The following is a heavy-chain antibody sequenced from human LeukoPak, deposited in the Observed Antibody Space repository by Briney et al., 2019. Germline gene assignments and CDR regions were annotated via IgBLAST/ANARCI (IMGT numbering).Heavy chain of an antibody. V-gene: IGHV1-18*01. CDR2: ISAYNGNT. D-gene: IGHD4-23*01. J-gene: IGHJ5*02. CDR1: GYTFTSYG. Sequence: ASVKVSCKASGYTFTSYGISWVRQAPGQGLEWMGWISAYNGNTNYAQKLQGRVTMTTDTSTSTAYMELRSLRSDDTAVYYCARDNSMHERGWWFDPWGQGTLVTVSS. CDR3: ARDNSMHERGWWFDP.